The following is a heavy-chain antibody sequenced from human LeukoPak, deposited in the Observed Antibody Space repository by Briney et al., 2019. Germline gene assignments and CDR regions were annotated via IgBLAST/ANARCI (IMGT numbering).Heavy chain of an antibody. V-gene: IGHV4-39*01. CDR1: GGSISSSSYY. Sequence: SETLSLTCTVSGGSISSSSYYWGWIRQPPGRGLEWIGNIYFVGTTYYNPSLKSRVTISVDTSKNEFTVEQCCVRAADSGRYCCSRARGVMGLDAWGQGTLVTVSS. J-gene: IGHJ5*02. CDR2: IYFVGTT. CDR3: SRARGVMGLDA. D-gene: IGHD3-10*01.